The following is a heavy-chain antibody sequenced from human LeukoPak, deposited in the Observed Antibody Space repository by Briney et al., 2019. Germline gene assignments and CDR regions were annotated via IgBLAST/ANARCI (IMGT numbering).Heavy chain of an antibody. J-gene: IGHJ4*02. D-gene: IGHD3-22*01. Sequence: SETLSLTCTVSGGSISSGDYYWSWIRQPPGKGLEWIGYIYYSGSTYYNPSLKSRVTISVDTSKNQFSLKLSSVTAADTAVYYCARSPSVLGIVVVTQYFDYWGQGTLVTVSS. CDR3: ARSPSVLGIVVVTQYFDY. CDR2: IYYSGST. CDR1: GGSISSGDYY. V-gene: IGHV4-30-4*01.